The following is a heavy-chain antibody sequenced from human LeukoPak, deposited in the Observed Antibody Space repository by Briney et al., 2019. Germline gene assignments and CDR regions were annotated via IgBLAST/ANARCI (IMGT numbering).Heavy chain of an antibody. CDR1: GYSISSGYY. CDR2: IYHSGST. J-gene: IGHJ5*02. D-gene: IGHD2-15*01. CDR3: ARGGGYCSGGSCYRWFDP. Sequence: QPSETLSLTCAVSGYSISSGYYWGWIRQPPGKGLEWIGSIYHSGSTYYNPSLKSRVTISVDTSKNQFSLKLSSVTAADTAVYYCARGGGYCSGGSCYRWFDPWGQGTLVTVSS. V-gene: IGHV4-38-2*01.